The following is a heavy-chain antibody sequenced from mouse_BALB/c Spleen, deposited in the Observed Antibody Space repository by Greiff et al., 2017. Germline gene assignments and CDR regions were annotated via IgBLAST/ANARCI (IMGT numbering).Heavy chain of an antibody. D-gene: IGHD2-1*01. CDR1: GFTFSSYT. J-gene: IGHJ4*01. CDR3: TRGNYGPAMDY. Sequence: EVQLVESGGGLVKPGGSLKLSCAASGFTFSSYTMSWVRQTPEKRLEWVATISSGGSYTYYPDSVKGRFTISRDNAKNTLYLQMSSLKSEDTAMYYCTRGNYGPAMDYWGQGTSGTVST. CDR2: ISSGGSYT. V-gene: IGHV5-6-4*01.